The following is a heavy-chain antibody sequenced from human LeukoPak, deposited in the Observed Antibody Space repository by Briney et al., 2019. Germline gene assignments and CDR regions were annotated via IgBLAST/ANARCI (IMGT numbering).Heavy chain of an antibody. CDR3: ARGPPAKPGTGYYYGMDV. CDR2: INHSGST. CDR1: GGSFSGYY. D-gene: IGHD2-2*01. J-gene: IGHJ6*02. V-gene: IGHV4-34*01. Sequence: SETLSLTCAVYGGSFSGYYWSWIRQPPGKGLEWIGEINHSGSTNYNPSLKSRVTISVDMSKNQFSLKLSSVTAADTAVYYCARGPPAKPGTGYYYGMDVWGQGTTVTVSS.